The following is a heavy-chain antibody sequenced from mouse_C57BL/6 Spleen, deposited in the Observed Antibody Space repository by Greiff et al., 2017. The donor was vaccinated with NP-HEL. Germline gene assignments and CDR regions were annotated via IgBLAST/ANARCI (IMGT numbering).Heavy chain of an antibody. CDR3: ARGVPNRYFDV. CDR2: ISSGSSTI. Sequence: EVNVVESGGGLVKPGGSLKLSCAASGFTFSDYGMHWVRQAPEKGLEWVAYISSGSSTIYYADTVKGRFTISRDNAKNTLFLQMTSLRSEDTAMYYCARGVPNRYFDVWGTGTTVTVSS. CDR1: GFTFSDYG. V-gene: IGHV5-17*01. J-gene: IGHJ1*03. D-gene: IGHD4-1*01.